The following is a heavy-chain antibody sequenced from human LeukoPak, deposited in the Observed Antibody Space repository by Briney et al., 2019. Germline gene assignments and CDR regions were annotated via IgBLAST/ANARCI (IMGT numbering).Heavy chain of an antibody. V-gene: IGHV4-30-2*01. CDR1: GGSISSGGYS. CDR3: ATLPWRDASTFRPNDY. CDR2: IYHSGST. J-gene: IGHJ4*02. D-gene: IGHD5-24*01. Sequence: NPSETLSLTCAVSGGSISSGGYSWSWIRQPPGKGLEWIGYIYHSGSTYYNPSLKSRVTISVDRSKNQFSLKLSSVTAADTAVYYCATLPWRDASTFRPNDYWGQGTLVTVSS.